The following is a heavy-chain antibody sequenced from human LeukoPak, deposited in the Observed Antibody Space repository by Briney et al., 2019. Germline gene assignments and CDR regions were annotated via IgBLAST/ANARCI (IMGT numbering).Heavy chain of an antibody. CDR3: ARDSSDVIVLHYFDY. D-gene: IGHD3-22*01. V-gene: IGHV3-7*01. CDR2: IKQDGSEK. J-gene: IGHJ4*02. Sequence: GGSLRLSCAASGFTFSSYWMSWVRQAPGKGREWVANIKQDGSEKYYVDCGKGRFTISRDNAKNPLYLQRNSRRAEDTAVCYCARDSSDVIVLHYFDYWGQGTLVTVSS. CDR1: GFTFSSYW.